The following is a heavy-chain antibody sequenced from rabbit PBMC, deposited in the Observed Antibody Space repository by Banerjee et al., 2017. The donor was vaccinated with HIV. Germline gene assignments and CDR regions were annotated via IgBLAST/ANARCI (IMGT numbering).Heavy chain of an antibody. CDR3: ARDSGSSFSSYGMDL. CDR2: IYTGSSGST. Sequence: QEQLKETGGDLVKPEGSLTLTCTASGFDLSTYYYNMCWVRQAPGKGLEWIACIYTGSSGSTYYANWAKGRFTISKTSSTTVTLQMTSLTAADTATYFCARDSGSSFSSYGMDLWGPGTLVTVS. J-gene: IGHJ6*01. CDR1: GFDLSTYYY. D-gene: IGHD8-1*01. V-gene: IGHV1S45*01.